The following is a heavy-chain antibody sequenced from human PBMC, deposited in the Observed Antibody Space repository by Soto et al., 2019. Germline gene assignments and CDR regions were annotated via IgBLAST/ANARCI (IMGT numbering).Heavy chain of an antibody. CDR1: GFTFSSYW. D-gene: IGHD3-3*01. CDR2: IKEDGSDM. V-gene: IGHV3-7*01. Sequence: EVQLVESGGGLVQPGGSLRLSCAASGFTFSSYWMSWVRQAPGRGLEWVANIKEDGSDMYYVDSVKGRFTISRDNAKNALYLQINSLRAEDTAVYYCATEVWVYYDFWSGYSDYWGQGTLVNVSS. CDR3: ATEVWVYYDFWSGYSDY. J-gene: IGHJ4*02.